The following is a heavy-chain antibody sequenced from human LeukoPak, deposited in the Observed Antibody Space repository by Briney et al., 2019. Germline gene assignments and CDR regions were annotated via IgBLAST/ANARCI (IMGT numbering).Heavy chain of an antibody. CDR3: AKEGTASKPSDLDH. J-gene: IGHJ4*02. V-gene: IGHV4-34*01. CDR2: INHSGST. CDR1: GGSFSGYY. D-gene: IGHD1/OR15-1a*01. Sequence: PSETLSLTCAVYGGSFSGYYWSWIRQPPGKGLEWIGEINHSGSTNYNPSLKSRVTISVDTSKNQFSLKLSSVTAADTAVYYCAKEGTASKPSDLDHWGQGILVTVSS.